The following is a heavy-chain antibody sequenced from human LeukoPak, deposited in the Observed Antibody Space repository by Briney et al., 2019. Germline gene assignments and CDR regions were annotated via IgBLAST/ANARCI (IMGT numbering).Heavy chain of an antibody. Sequence: GGSLRLSCAATGFTFSKYAMSWVRQAPGKGLEWVSAISGGGDDTYYADSVKGRFTISRDNSKNTLYLQANTLRAEDTAVYYCTKLRGTVTTVVDCWGRGTLVIVSS. CDR2: ISGGGDDT. D-gene: IGHD4-17*01. CDR3: TKLRGTVTTVVDC. J-gene: IGHJ4*02. CDR1: GFTFSKYA. V-gene: IGHV3-23*01.